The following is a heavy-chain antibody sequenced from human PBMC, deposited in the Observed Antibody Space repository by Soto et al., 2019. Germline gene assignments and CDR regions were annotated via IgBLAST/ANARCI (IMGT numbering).Heavy chain of an antibody. V-gene: IGHV4-39*01. CDR3: AKTPSGWYDS. Sequence: QLHLQESGPRLVKPSETLSLTCTVSGGSIRGSDDYWAWIRQSPGKGLEYIGSVFYTGSAYYNPSLEGRVTIVADTSTNWFVLNLKSVTATDTAVYYCAKTPSGWYDSWGQGTLVTVSS. CDR1: GGSIRGSDDY. CDR2: VFYTGSA. J-gene: IGHJ5*01. D-gene: IGHD1-26*01.